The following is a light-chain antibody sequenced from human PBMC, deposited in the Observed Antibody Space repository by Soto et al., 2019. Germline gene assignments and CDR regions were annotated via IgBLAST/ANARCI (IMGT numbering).Light chain of an antibody. CDR2: EVT. Sequence: QSVLTQPASVSGPPGQSITISCTGTTSDVGTYNLVSWYQHHPGKAPQLIIFEVTKRPSGVSDRFSGSKSGNTASLTISGLLGEDEADNYSCSFAGRSPSPPDFGTGTKDTVL. CDR3: CSFAGRSPSPPD. CDR1: TSDVGTYNL. J-gene: IGLJ1*01. V-gene: IGLV2-23*02.